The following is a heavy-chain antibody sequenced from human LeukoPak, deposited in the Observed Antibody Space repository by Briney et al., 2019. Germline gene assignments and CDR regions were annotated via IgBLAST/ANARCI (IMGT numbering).Heavy chain of an antibody. CDR2: INWSGEST. V-gene: IGHV3-20*04. CDR3: ARTYYFDSSGYYSEGNYYYYMDV. CDR1: GLMFDDYG. Sequence: PGGSLRLSCAASGLMFDDYGMSWVRQAPGKGLEWVTGINWSGESTGYADSVKGRFTISRDNAKNSLDLQMNSLRVEDTALYYCARTYYFDSSGYYSEGNYYYYMDVWGKGTTVTVSS. J-gene: IGHJ6*03. D-gene: IGHD3-22*01.